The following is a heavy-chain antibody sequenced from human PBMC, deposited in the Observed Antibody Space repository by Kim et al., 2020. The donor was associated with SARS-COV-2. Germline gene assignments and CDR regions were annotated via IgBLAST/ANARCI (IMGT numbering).Heavy chain of an antibody. CDR3: ARGDSSGSYGAWYFDY. CDR1: GGSISSYY. J-gene: IGHJ4*02. D-gene: IGHD6-19*01. CDR2: IYYSGST. Sequence: SETLSLTCTVSGGSISSYYWSGIRQPPGKGLEWIGYIYYSGSTNYNPSLKSRVTISVDTSKNQFSLKLSSVTAADTAVYYCARGDSSGSYGAWYFDYWGQGTLVTVSS. V-gene: IGHV4-59*01.